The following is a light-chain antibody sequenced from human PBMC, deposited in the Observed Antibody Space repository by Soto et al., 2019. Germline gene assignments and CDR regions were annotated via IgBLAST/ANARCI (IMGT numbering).Light chain of an antibody. Sequence: EVVMTQSPATLSVSPGEGATLSCRASQGIGDTLAWYQHNPGQTPRLLIYDTSTRATGVPARFSGSGSGTDFTLTISRLEPEDFAVFYCQHYDSLPITFGQGTRLEI. CDR1: QGIGDT. CDR3: QHYDSLPIT. CDR2: DTS. J-gene: IGKJ5*01. V-gene: IGKV3-15*01.